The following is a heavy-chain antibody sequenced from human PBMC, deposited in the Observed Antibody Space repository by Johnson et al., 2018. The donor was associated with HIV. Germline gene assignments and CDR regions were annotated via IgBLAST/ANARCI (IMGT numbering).Heavy chain of an antibody. J-gene: IGHJ3*02. V-gene: IGHV3-30*02. CDR2: IRYDGSKK. CDR1: GFTFSSYG. CDR3: ATLNGHAFDI. Sequence: VQLVESGGGVVQPGGSLRLSCAASGFTFSSYGMHWVRQAPGKGLEWVAFIRYDGSKKYYADSVKGRFTISRDNAKNSLYLQMNSLRAEDTAVYYCATLNGHAFDIWGQGTMVTVSS.